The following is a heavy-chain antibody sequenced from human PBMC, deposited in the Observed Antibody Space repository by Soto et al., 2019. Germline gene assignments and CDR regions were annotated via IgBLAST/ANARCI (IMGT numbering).Heavy chain of an antibody. CDR1: GYTFTSYY. CDR3: ARGAKDTYYYDSSGPYNWLDP. CDR2: INPSGGST. J-gene: IGHJ5*02. V-gene: IGHV1-46*01. D-gene: IGHD3-22*01. Sequence: QGQLVQSGAEVKKPGASVKVSGKASGYTFTSYYMHWVRQAPGQGLEWMVIINPSGGSTSYAQKFQGRVTMTRDTSTSTVYMELSSLRSEDTAVYYCARGAKDTYYYDSSGPYNWLDPWGQGTLVTVSS.